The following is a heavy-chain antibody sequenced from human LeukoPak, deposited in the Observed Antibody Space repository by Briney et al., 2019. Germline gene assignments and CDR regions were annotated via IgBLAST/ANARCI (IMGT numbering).Heavy chain of an antibody. Sequence: GGSLRLSCAASGFTFSSYAMSWVRQAPGKGLEWVSAISGSGGSTYYADSVKGRFTISRVNSKNTLYLQMNSLRAEDTAVYYCAKVPGGQYYFDYWGQGTLVTVSS. CDR3: AKVPGGQYYFDY. D-gene: IGHD2-15*01. CDR1: GFTFSSYA. CDR2: ISGSGGST. J-gene: IGHJ4*02. V-gene: IGHV3-23*01.